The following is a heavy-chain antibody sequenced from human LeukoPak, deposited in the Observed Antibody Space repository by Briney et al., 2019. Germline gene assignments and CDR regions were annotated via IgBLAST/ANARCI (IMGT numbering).Heavy chain of an antibody. Sequence: GESLKISCKGSGYSLANYWIAWVRQMPGKGLEWMGFISPGDSDTRYRPSFQGRVTISADKSISTAYLQWSSLEASDPAMYYCARRATTVPTGRAFDIWGQGTMVTVSS. J-gene: IGHJ3*02. CDR1: GYSLANYW. D-gene: IGHD4-17*01. V-gene: IGHV5-51*01. CDR2: ISPGDSDT. CDR3: ARRATTVPTGRAFDI.